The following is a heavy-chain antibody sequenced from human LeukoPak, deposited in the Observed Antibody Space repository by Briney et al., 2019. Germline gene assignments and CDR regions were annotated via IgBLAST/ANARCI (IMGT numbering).Heavy chain of an antibody. D-gene: IGHD1-26*01. CDR1: GGSISSYY. Sequence: RASETLSLTCTVSGGSISSYYWSWIRQPPGKGLEWIGYIYYSGSTNYNPSLKSRVTISVDTSKNQFSLKLSSVTAADTAVYYCASYSGSYGTFDYWGQGTLVTVSS. V-gene: IGHV4-59*01. J-gene: IGHJ4*02. CDR3: ASYSGSYGTFDY. CDR2: IYYSGST.